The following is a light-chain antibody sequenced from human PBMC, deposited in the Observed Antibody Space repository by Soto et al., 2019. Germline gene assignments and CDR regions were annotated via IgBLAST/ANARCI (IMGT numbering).Light chain of an antibody. J-gene: IGKJ1*01. CDR1: QGISSW. Sequence: SQLTPSPSSVSASVGDRFTITCRSSQGISSWLAWYQQKPGKAPKLLIYDASSLESGVPSRFSGSGSGTEFTLTISSLQPDDFATYYCQQYNSHSGTFGQGTKVDIK. CDR2: DAS. CDR3: QQYNSHSGT. V-gene: IGKV1-5*01.